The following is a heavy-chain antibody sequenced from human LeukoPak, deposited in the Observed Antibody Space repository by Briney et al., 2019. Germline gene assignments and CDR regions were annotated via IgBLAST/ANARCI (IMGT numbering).Heavy chain of an antibody. CDR3: ARVLRAASWRSYDY. Sequence: PSETLSLTCTVSGGSISSYYWSWLRQPPGKGLEGIGYIYYNGDTNYNPSLKSRVIISIDTSSNQFSLRLNSMTAADTAVYYCARVLRAASWRSYDYWGQGSLVTVSS. CDR1: GGSISSYY. CDR2: IYYNGDT. J-gene: IGHJ4*02. V-gene: IGHV4-59*01. D-gene: IGHD5-18*01.